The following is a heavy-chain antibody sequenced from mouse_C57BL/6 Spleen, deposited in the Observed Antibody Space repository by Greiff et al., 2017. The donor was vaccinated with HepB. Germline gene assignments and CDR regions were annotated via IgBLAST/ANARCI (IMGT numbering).Heavy chain of an antibody. V-gene: IGHV2-6-1*01. CDR2: IWSDGST. CDR3: ARQGGYGNLYYAMDY. Sequence: VMLVESGPGLVAPSQSLSITCTVSGFSLTSYGVHWVRQPPGKGLEWLVVIWSDGSTTYNSALKSRLSISKDNSKSQVFLKMNSLQTDDTAMYYCARQGGYGNLYYAMDYWGQGTSVTVSS. J-gene: IGHJ4*01. CDR1: GFSLTSYG. D-gene: IGHD2-10*02.